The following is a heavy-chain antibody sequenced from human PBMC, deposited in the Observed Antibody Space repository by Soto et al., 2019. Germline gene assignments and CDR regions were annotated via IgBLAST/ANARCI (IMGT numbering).Heavy chain of an antibody. CDR3: AKVLGNSYVQQYFDY. CDR1: GFIFSNYS. D-gene: IGHD5-18*01. CDR2: ISYSGGAT. V-gene: IGHV3-23*01. Sequence: PGGSLRLSCVASGFIFSNYSMSWVRQAPGKGLEWVSTISYSGGATYYADSVRGRLTISRENSKNTLYLQMNSLTGEDTAVYYCAKVLGNSYVQQYFDYWGQGTLVTVSS. J-gene: IGHJ4*02.